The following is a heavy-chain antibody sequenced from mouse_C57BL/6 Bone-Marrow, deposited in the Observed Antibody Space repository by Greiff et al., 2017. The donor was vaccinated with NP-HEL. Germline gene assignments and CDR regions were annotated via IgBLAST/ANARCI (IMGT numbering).Heavy chain of an antibody. Sequence: EVQGVESGGGLVKPGGSLKLSCAASGFTFSSYAMSWVRQTPEKRLEWVATISDGGSYTYYPDNVKGRFTISRDNAKNNLYLQMSHLKSEDTAMYYCARDSLTGNYYAMDYWGQGTSVTVSS. J-gene: IGHJ4*01. D-gene: IGHD4-1*01. V-gene: IGHV5-4*01. CDR3: ARDSLTGNYYAMDY. CDR1: GFTFSSYA. CDR2: ISDGGSYT.